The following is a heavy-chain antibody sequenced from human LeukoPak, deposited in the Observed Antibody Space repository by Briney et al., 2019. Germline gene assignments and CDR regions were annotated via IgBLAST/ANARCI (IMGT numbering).Heavy chain of an antibody. CDR1: GFTFSTFG. V-gene: IGHV3-74*01. CDR2: ISSDGGGT. J-gene: IGHJ6*02. D-gene: IGHD6-19*01. Sequence: GGSLRLSCAASGFTFSTFGMHWVRQAPEKGLVWVSRISSDGGGTSSADSVKGRFTISRDNAKNTLYLQMNSLRAEDTAVYYCARGLAGAVNGMDVWGQGTTVTVSS. CDR3: ARGLAGAVNGMDV.